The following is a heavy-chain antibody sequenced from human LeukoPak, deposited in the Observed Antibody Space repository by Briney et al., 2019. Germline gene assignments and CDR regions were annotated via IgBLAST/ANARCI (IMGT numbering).Heavy chain of an antibody. J-gene: IGHJ4*02. Sequence: SETLSLTCAVYGGSFSRYYWSWIRQPPGKGLEWIGEINHSGSTNYNPSLKSRVTISVDTSKNQFSLKLSSVTAADTAVYYCARHYGDYGLDYWGQGTLVTVSS. CDR2: INHSGST. V-gene: IGHV4-34*01. CDR1: GGSFSRYY. D-gene: IGHD4-17*01. CDR3: ARHYGDYGLDY.